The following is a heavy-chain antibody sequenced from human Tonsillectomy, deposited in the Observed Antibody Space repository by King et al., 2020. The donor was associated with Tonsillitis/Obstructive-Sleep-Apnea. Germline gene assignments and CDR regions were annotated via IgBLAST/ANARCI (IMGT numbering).Heavy chain of an antibody. CDR3: ARHEGYLGFDY. D-gene: IGHD2-15*01. V-gene: IGHV4-39*01. CDR2: IYYSGST. CDR1: GGSISSSSYY. J-gene: IGHJ4*02. Sequence: VQLQESGPGLVKPSETLSLTCTVSGGSISSSSYYWGWIRQPPGKGLEWIGSIYYSGSTSYNPSLKSRVTISVDTSKNQFSLKLSSVTAADTAVYYCARHEGYLGFDYWGQGTLVTVSS.